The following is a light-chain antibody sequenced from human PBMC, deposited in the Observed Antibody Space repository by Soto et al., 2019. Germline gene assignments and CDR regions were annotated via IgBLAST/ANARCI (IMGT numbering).Light chain of an antibody. CDR3: QSYYSSYT. V-gene: IGKV1-8*01. CDR1: QGISSY. CDR2: AAS. J-gene: IGKJ3*01. Sequence: AIRMTQSPSSLSASTGDRVTITCRASQGISSYLAWYQQKPGKAPKLLIYAASTLQSGVPERFSASGSGTDFTLTLGFLQSEDLGSYYYQSYYSSYTFGPGTKVDIK.